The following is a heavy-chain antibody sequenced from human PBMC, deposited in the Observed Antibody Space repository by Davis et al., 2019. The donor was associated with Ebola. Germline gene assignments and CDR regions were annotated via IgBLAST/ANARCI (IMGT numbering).Heavy chain of an antibody. D-gene: IGHD6-19*01. Sequence: PGGSLRLSCEASGFTFSSYAMSWVRQAPGKGLEWVSVVSNGGGTTYYADSVKGRFTISRDNSKNTLYLQMNSLRAEDTAVYYCAKGSGSGWSLDSWGQGTLVTVSS. CDR2: VSNGGGTT. V-gene: IGHV3-23*01. J-gene: IGHJ4*02. CDR1: GFTFSSYA. CDR3: AKGSGSGWSLDS.